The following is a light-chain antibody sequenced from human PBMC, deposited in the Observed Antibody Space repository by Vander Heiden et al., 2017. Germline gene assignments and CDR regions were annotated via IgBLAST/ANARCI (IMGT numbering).Light chain of an antibody. J-gene: IGLJ1*01. CDR1: SSDVGGYNY. CDR3: SSYTSSSTYV. Sequence: QSALTQPASVSGSPGQSITISCTGTSSDVGGYNYVSWYQQHPANPPNLMIYEVSNRPAGVANRFSGSKSGNTASLTISGLQAEDEADYYCSSYTSSSTYVFGTGTKVTVL. CDR2: EVS. V-gene: IGLV2-14*01.